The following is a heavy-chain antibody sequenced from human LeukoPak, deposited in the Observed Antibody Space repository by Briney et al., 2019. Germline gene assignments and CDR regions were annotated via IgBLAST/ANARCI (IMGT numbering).Heavy chain of an antibody. CDR2: MSYGGNS. CDR3: VAGAPKFLHLVY. CDR1: GGSMSIYY. J-gene: IGHJ4*02. V-gene: IGHV4-59*13. Sequence: SETLSLTCSLSGGSMSIYYWSWIRQSPGEGLECIVYMSYGGNSNYKSSINSSLESRVTISVDSTKKELFLKMDSMTAADTAVYYCVAGAPKFLHLVYWGQGTLVTVAS. D-gene: IGHD2-21*01.